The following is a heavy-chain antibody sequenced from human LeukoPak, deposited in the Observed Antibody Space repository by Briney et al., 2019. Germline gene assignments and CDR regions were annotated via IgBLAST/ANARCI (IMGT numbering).Heavy chain of an antibody. CDR1: GFTFSTYA. D-gene: IGHD3-10*01. CDR3: ARDRGSYYNIFDS. J-gene: IGHJ4*02. V-gene: IGHV3-30-3*01. Sequence: PGGSLRLSCAASGFTFSTYAMHWVRQAPGKGLEWVAVISYDGSSKYYADSVKGRFTISRDNSKNTLYLQMNSLRAEDTAVYYCARDRGSYYNIFDSWGQGTLVTASS. CDR2: ISYDGSSK.